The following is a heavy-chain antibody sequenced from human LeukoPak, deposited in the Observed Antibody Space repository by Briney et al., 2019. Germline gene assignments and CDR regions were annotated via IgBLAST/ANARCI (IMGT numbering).Heavy chain of an antibody. CDR2: IYSSGST. J-gene: IGHJ5*02. CDR1: GASVSGSNYY. V-gene: IGHV4-39*07. D-gene: IGHD1-14*01. Sequence: SETLSLTCAVSGASVSGSNYYWGWIRQPPGKGLEWIGNIYSSGSTYYNASLQSRVTISIDTSKNQFSLRLNSVTAADTAMYYCARVTSRLGWFDPWGQGTLVTVSS. CDR3: ARVTSRLGWFDP.